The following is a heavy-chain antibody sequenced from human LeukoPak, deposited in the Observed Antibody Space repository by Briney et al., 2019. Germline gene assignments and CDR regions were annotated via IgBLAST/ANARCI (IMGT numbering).Heavy chain of an antibody. CDR1: GGSISSYY. CDR3: ARDGGYGDLH. V-gene: IGHV4-59*01. D-gene: IGHD4-17*01. J-gene: IGHJ4*02. CDR2: IYYSGST. Sequence: SQSLSLTCTVAGGSISSYYCGWIRQPPGKGREWIGYIYYSGSTNYNPSLKSRVTISVDTSKNQFSLKLSSVTAADTAVYYCARDGGYGDLHWGQGTLVTVSS.